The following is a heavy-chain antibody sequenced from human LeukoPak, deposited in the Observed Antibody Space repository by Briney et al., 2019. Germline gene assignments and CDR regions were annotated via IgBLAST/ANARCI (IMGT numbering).Heavy chain of an antibody. Sequence: GASVKVSCKASGYTFTSYAMHWVRQAPGQRLEWMGWINAGNGNTKYSQKFQGRVTITRDTSASTAYMELSSLRSEDTAVYYCARDRPYSPNYGMDVWGQGTTVTVSS. D-gene: IGHD6-13*01. CDR1: GYTFTSYA. J-gene: IGHJ6*02. CDR2: INAGNGNT. CDR3: ARDRPYSPNYGMDV. V-gene: IGHV1-3*01.